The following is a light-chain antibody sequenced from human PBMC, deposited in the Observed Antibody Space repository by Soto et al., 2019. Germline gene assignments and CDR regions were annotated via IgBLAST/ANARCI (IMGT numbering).Light chain of an antibody. Sequence: DIQMTQSPSSLSAYIGDRIAITCRASQGISDYLAWYQQKPGKVHNLLSYAASTLHSGVPSHFSCNGSGTEFTLTFSSLQSEDVSTYYCQRYGGTRYTFGPGTNVDIK. J-gene: IGKJ3*01. V-gene: IGKV1-27*01. CDR2: AAS. CDR3: QRYGGTRYT. CDR1: QGISDY.